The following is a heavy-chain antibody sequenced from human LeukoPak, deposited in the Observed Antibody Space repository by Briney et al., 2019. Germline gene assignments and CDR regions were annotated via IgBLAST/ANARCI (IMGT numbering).Heavy chain of an antibody. J-gene: IGHJ4*02. D-gene: IGHD2-2*02. CDR1: GFTFSSYA. CDR2: ISDNGGAT. Sequence: GGSLRLSCAASGFTFSSYAMHWVRQAPGKGLEYVSSISDNGGATYYANSVKGRFTISRDNSKNTLYLQMGSLRAEDMAVYYCARAIGPAAILNYFDYWGQGTLVTVSS. CDR3: ARAIGPAAILNYFDY. V-gene: IGHV3-64*01.